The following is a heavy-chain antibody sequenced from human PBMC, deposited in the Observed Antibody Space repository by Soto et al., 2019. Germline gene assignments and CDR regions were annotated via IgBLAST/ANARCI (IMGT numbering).Heavy chain of an antibody. Sequence: QVQLVQSGAEVKKPGSSVKVSCKASGGTFSSYTISWVRQAPGQGLEWMGRIIPILGIANYAQKFQGRVTIPADKSTSTDYMELGSLRSEDTAVYYCAREWLDTMVRGGSAPYPTEPVDYWGQGTLVTVSS. CDR2: IIPILGIA. D-gene: IGHD3-10*01. CDR3: AREWLDTMVRGGSAPYPTEPVDY. V-gene: IGHV1-69*08. CDR1: GGTFSSYT. J-gene: IGHJ4*02.